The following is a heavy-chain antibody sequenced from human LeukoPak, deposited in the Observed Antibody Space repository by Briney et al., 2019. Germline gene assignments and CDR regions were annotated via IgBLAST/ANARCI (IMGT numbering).Heavy chain of an antibody. CDR2: INHSGST. V-gene: IGHV4-34*01. CDR3: ARVRFYCSSTSCYAFDI. CDR1: GGSFSGYY. J-gene: IGHJ3*02. Sequence: SETLSLTCAVYGGSFSGYYWSWIRQPPGKGLEWIGEINHSGSTNYNPSLKSRVTISVDTSKNQFSLKLSSVTAADTAVYYCARVRFYCSSTSCYAFDIWGQGTMVTVSS. D-gene: IGHD2-2*01.